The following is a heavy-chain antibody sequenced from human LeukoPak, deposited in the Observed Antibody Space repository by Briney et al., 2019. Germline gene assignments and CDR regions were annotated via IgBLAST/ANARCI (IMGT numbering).Heavy chain of an antibody. D-gene: IGHD5-18*01. J-gene: IGHJ4*02. V-gene: IGHV4-39*01. CDR1: VGSISGSSYH. CDR2: IDYSGTT. CDR3: ATTYSYTSGGYDY. Sequence: PSETLSLTRTVSVGSISGSSYHWGWIRQSPGKGLGWIGSIDYSGTTYYHPSLKSRVTISVDTSKNQFSLKVSSVTAADTAVYYCATTYSYTSGGYDYWGQGTLVTVSS.